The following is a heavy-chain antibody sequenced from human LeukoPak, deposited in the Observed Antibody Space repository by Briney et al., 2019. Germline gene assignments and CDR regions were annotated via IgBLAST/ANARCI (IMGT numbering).Heavy chain of an antibody. Sequence: GGSLRLSCAASGFTFSNCAMSWVRQAPGKGLEWVSAISGSGGSTYYAGSVKGRFTISRDNSKNTLSLQMNSLRADDTAIYYCAKGTYSSSPKDYWGQGTLVTVSS. CDR3: AKGTYSSSPKDY. D-gene: IGHD6-6*01. CDR2: ISGSGGST. J-gene: IGHJ4*02. V-gene: IGHV3-23*01. CDR1: GFTFSNCA.